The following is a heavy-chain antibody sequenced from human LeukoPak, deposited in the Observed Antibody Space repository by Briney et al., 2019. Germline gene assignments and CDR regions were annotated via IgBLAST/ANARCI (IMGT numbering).Heavy chain of an antibody. CDR1: GFAFSSYG. V-gene: IGHV3-30*02. J-gene: IGHJ4*02. D-gene: IGHD5-12*01. CDR3: ARVGAEWLSGYYFDY. Sequence: GGSLRLSCAASGFAFSSYGMHWVRQAPGKGLEWVAFIRYDGSNKYYADSVKGRFTISRDNAKNSLYLQMNSLRAEDTAVYYCARVGAEWLSGYYFDYWGQGTLVTVSS. CDR2: IRYDGSNK.